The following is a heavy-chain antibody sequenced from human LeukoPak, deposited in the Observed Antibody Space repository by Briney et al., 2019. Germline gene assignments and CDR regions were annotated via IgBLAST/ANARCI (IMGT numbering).Heavy chain of an antibody. CDR2: TYYRSKWYN. Sequence: SQTLSLTCAISGDSVSSNSAAWNWIRQSPSRGLEWLGRTYYRSKWYNDYAVSVKSRITINPDTSKDQFSLQLNSVTPEDTAVYYCARGEAIAVAGGWFDPWGQGTLVTVSS. J-gene: IGHJ5*02. CDR3: ARGEAIAVAGGWFDP. V-gene: IGHV6-1*01. CDR1: GDSVSSNSAA. D-gene: IGHD6-19*01.